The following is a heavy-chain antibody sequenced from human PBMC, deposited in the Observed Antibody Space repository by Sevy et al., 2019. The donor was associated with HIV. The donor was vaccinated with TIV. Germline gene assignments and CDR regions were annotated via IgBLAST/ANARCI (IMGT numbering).Heavy chain of an antibody. CDR2: IYYSGST. CDR1: GGSISSGDYY. V-gene: IGHV4-30-4*01. CDR3: ARDGRSPGDGLPDY. Sequence: SETLSLTCTVSGGSISSGDYYWSWIRQPPGKGLEWIGYIYYSGSTYYNPSLKSRVTISVDTSKNQFSLKLSSVTAADTAVYYCARDGRSPGDGLPDYWGQGTLVTVSS. J-gene: IGHJ4*02.